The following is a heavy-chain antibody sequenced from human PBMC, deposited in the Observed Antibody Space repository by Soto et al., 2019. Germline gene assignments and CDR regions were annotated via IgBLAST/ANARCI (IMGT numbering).Heavy chain of an antibody. V-gene: IGHV1-69*01. Sequence: QVQLVQSGAEVKKPGSSVKVSCKTSGVSFNNNGIGWVRQAPGHGLEWMGGVSPPFRTSNYARKFQVRISITAGASTGTVNLDLSSLTSVGTAQYCCCSVVYYGSGSDCPYGMAVWGLGTKVTVSS. CDR2: VSPPFRTS. CDR1: GVSFNNNG. J-gene: IGHJ6*02. CDR3: CSVVYYGSGSDCPYGMAV. D-gene: IGHD3-10*01.